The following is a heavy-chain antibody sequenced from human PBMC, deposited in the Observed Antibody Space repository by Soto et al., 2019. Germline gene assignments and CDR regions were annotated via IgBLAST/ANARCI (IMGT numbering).Heavy chain of an antibody. V-gene: IGHV3-74*01. CDR3: AREVGLYGDYYFDY. J-gene: IGHJ4*02. CDR2: INSDGSST. D-gene: IGHD4-17*01. Sequence: GGSLRLSCAASGFTFSSYWMHWVRQAPGKGLVWVSRINSDGSSTSYADSVKGRFTISRDNAKNTPYLQMNSLRAEDTAVYYCAREVGLYGDYYFDYWGQGTLVTVSS. CDR1: GFTFSSYW.